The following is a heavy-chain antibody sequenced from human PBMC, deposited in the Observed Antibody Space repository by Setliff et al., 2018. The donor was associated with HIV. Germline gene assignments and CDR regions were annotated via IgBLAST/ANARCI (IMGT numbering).Heavy chain of an antibody. D-gene: IGHD3-16*01. J-gene: IGHJ3*02. CDR3: ARGDVWGGTTPNDALDM. CDR1: GFTFSSFE. Sequence: GGSLRLSWAASGFTFSSFEMNWVRQAPGKGLEWLSYISSGGDSIYYADSVKGRFTISRENANNSLFLQMNNLRAEDTAVYYFARGDVWGGTTPNDALDMWGQGTTVTVSS. CDR2: ISSGGDSI. V-gene: IGHV3-48*03.